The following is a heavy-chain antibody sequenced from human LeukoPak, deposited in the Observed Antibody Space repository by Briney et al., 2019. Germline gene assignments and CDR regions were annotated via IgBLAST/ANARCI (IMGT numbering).Heavy chain of an antibody. CDR1: GYTFTSYA. D-gene: IGHD3-10*01. CDR3: ARDFSLYGSHAFDI. CDR2: INTNTGNP. J-gene: IGHJ3*02. V-gene: IGHV7-4-1*02. Sequence: ASVKVSCKASGYTFTSYAMNWVRQAPGQGLEWMGWINTNTGNPTYAQGFTGRFVFSLDTSVSTAYLQISSLKAEDTAVYYCARDFSLYGSHAFDIWGQGTMVTVSS.